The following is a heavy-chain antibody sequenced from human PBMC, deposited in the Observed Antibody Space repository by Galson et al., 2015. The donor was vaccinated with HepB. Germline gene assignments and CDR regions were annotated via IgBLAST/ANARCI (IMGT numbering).Heavy chain of an antibody. CDR3: ARRTDTAIDY. CDR1: GGSISSSSYY. D-gene: IGHD5-18*01. J-gene: IGHJ4*02. V-gene: IGHV4-39*01. Sequence: LSLTCTVSGGSISSSSYYWGWIRQPPGKGLEWIGSIYYSGSTYYNPSLKSRVTISVDTSKNQFSLKLSSVTAADTAVYYCARRTDTAIDYWGQGTLVTVSS. CDR2: IYYSGST.